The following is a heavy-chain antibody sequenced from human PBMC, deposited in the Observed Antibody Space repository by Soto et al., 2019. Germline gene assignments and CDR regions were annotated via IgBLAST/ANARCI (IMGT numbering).Heavy chain of an antibody. V-gene: IGHV5-51*01. CDR3: ATGTHFERLDV. CDR2: IYPGDSDT. Sequence: GESRKISCKGSVYSFTSYCVGWMRQMPGKGLEWMGMIYPGDSDTRYSPSFQCQVTISADKSISAAYLQGRSLKASDTAMYYCATGTHFERLDVWAKGTTVPVS. J-gene: IGHJ6*01. CDR1: VYSFTSYC. D-gene: IGHD1-1*01.